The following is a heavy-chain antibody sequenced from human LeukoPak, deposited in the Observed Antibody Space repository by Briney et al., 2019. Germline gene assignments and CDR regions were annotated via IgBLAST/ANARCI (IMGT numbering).Heavy chain of an antibody. J-gene: IGHJ4*02. Sequence: SVKVSCKASGGTFSSYAISWVRQAPGQGLEWMGGIVPIFGTAIYAQKFQGRVTITADESTSTAYMELSSLRSEDTAVYYCASQFFTYCSGGSCYSHFDYWGQGTLVTVSS. D-gene: IGHD2-15*01. CDR3: ASQFFTYCSGGSCYSHFDY. CDR1: GGTFSSYA. CDR2: IVPIFGTA. V-gene: IGHV1-69*01.